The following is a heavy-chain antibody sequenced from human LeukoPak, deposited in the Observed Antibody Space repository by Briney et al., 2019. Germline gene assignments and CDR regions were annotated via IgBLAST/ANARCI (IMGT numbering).Heavy chain of an antibody. CDR2: IIPIFGIA. Sequence: SVKVSCKASGGTFSSYAISWVRQAPGQGLEWMGRIIPIFGIASYAQKFQGRVTITADKSTSTAYMELSSLRSEDTAVYYCARGGEQQLVLFDYWGQGTLVTVSS. D-gene: IGHD6-13*01. CDR3: ARGGEQQLVLFDY. J-gene: IGHJ4*02. V-gene: IGHV1-69*04. CDR1: GGTFSSYA.